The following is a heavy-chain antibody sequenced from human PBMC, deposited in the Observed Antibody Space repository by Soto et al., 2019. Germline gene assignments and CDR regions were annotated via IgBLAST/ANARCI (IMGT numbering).Heavy chain of an antibody. J-gene: IGHJ4*02. V-gene: IGHV1-8*01. D-gene: IGHD3-16*01. Sequence: QVQLVQSGAEVKKPGASVKVSCKASGYTFTSYDINWVRQATGQGLEWLGWMNPNSGNTGYAQKFQGRVSMTRNTSVSTPYIELSSLRSQDTAVYYWARAWGTPRDYWGQGTLVTVSS. CDR1: GYTFTSYD. CDR3: ARAWGTPRDY. CDR2: MNPNSGNT.